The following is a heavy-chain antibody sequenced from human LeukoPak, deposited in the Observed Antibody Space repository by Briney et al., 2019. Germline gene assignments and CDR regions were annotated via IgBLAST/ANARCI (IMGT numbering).Heavy chain of an antibody. Sequence: SETLSLTCAVYGGSFSGYYCSWIRQPPGKGLEWIGEINHSGSTNYNPSLKSRVTISVDTSKNQFSLKLSSVTAADTAVYYCARRYFDYWGQGTLVTVSS. J-gene: IGHJ4*02. V-gene: IGHV4-34*01. CDR1: GGSFSGYY. CDR2: INHSGST. CDR3: ARRYFDY.